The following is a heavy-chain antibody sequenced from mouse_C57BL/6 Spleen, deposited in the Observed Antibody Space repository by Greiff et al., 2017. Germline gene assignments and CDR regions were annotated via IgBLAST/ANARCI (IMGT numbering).Heavy chain of an antibody. Sequence: DVKLQESGGGLVQPGGSMKLSCVASGFTFSNYWMNWVRQSPEKGLEWVAQIRLKSDNYATHYAESVKGRFTISRDDSKSSVYLQMNNLRAEDTGIYYCTEGVGTSYWGQGTTLTVSS. CDR2: IRLKSDNYAT. CDR3: TEGVGTSY. V-gene: IGHV6-3*01. CDR1: GFTFSNYW. J-gene: IGHJ2*01. D-gene: IGHD4-1*01.